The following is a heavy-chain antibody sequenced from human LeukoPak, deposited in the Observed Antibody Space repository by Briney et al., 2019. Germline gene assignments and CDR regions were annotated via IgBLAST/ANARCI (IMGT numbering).Heavy chain of an antibody. CDR2: IIPILGIA. J-gene: IGHJ3*02. D-gene: IGHD2-15*01. CDR1: GGTFSSYA. Sequence: GASVKVSCKASGGTFSSYAISWVRQAPGQGLEWMGRIIPILGIANYAQEFQGRVTITADKSTSTAYMELSSLRSEDTAVYYCARDGGGRSAFDIWGQGTMVTVSS. V-gene: IGHV1-69*04. CDR3: ARDGGGRSAFDI.